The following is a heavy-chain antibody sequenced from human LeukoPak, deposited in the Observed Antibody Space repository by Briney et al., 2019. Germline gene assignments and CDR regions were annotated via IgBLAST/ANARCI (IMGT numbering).Heavy chain of an antibody. D-gene: IGHD3-10*01. V-gene: IGHV3-23*01. Sequence: PGGSLRLSCAASGFTLSSYAMSWVRQTPGKGLEWVSGISDSGGSTVYADSIKGRFIISRDNSKNMLYLQMNSLRAEDTAVYYCAKDRDSGSGYHTWGLFDAWGQGTLVTVSS. CDR3: AKDRDSGSGYHTWGLFDA. CDR2: ISDSGGST. J-gene: IGHJ5*02. CDR1: GFTLSSYA.